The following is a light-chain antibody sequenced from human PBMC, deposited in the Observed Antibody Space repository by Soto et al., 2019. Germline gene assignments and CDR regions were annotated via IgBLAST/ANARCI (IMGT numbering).Light chain of an antibody. Sequence: EIVMTQSPATLSVSPGERVTLSCRASQSVSSNLAWYQQKPGQAPRLLIYGASSRATGIPVSFSGSGSGTEFTLTISSLQSEDFAVYYCQQYNNRPLTFGQGTRLEIK. J-gene: IGKJ5*01. CDR2: GAS. CDR1: QSVSSN. V-gene: IGKV3-15*01. CDR3: QQYNNRPLT.